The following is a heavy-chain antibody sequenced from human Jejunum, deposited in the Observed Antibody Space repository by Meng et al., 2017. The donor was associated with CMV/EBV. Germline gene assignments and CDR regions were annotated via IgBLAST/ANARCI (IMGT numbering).Heavy chain of an antibody. J-gene: IGHJ5*02. Sequence: KASGYTFSNYYIRWVRQAPGQGLEWMGWINPKSGATKYGQEFQGRVTMTRDTSISTVYMELSRLRPDDTAVYYCAREDGYKFWFDPWGQGTLVTVSS. CDR3: AREDGYKFWFDP. V-gene: IGHV1-2*02. CDR2: INPKSGAT. D-gene: IGHD5-24*01. CDR1: GYTFSNYY.